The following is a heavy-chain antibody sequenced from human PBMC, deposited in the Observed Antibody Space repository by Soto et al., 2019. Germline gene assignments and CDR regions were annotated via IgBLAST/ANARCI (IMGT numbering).Heavy chain of an antibody. J-gene: IGHJ4*02. CDR2: ISWDGVLR. D-gene: IGHD3-22*01. V-gene: IGHV3-43*01. CDR1: GFTFGDYT. Sequence: PGGSLRLSCAASGFTFGDYTMHRVRQTPEKGLEWVSLISWDGVLRFYADSVEGRFTISRDNSKNSLYLQMSSLRTEDTALYYCAKDKKGRRSSGFYCGDCGQGTQVTV. CDR3: AKDKKGRRSSGFYCGD.